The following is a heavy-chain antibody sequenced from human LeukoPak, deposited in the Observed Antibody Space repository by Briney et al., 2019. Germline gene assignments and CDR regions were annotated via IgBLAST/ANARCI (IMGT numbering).Heavy chain of an antibody. J-gene: IGHJ4*02. V-gene: IGHV3-23*01. Sequence: GGSLRLSCAASGFIFSNYAMNWVRQAPGKGLEWVAGISGGGGSTYYADSVKGRFTISRDNSENTLHLQMNSLRAEDTAMYHCARGGRYCTTTNCYIGKWGQGTLVTVSS. D-gene: IGHD2-2*02. CDR2: ISGGGGST. CDR3: ARGGRYCTTTNCYIGK. CDR1: GFIFSNYA.